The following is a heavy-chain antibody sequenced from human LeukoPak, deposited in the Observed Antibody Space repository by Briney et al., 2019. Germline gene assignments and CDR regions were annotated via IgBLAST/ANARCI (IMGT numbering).Heavy chain of an antibody. V-gene: IGHV3-21*01. Sequence: PGGSLRLSCAASGFTFNTYSMSWVRQAPGKGLEWVSSISSSSDYIYYADSVKGRFTISRDNAKNSLYPQVNSLRAEDTAVYYCARDPYSSGWYYFHYWGQGTLVTVSS. J-gene: IGHJ4*02. D-gene: IGHD6-19*01. CDR3: ARDPYSSGWYYFHY. CDR1: GFTFNTYS. CDR2: ISSSSDYI.